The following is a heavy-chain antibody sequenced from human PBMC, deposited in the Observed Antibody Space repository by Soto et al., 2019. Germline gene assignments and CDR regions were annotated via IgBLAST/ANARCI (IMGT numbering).Heavy chain of an antibody. CDR3: AKDTLRINCYWLDV. J-gene: IGHJ6*02. Sequence: GGSLRLSCAASGFTFSSYAMSWVRQAPGKGLEWVSAISGSGGSTYYADSVKGRFTISRDNSKNTLYLQMNSLRAEGTAVYYCAKDTLRINCYWLDVWGQGTTVTVSS. CDR1: GFTFSSYA. V-gene: IGHV3-23*01. CDR2: ISGSGGST. D-gene: IGHD2-15*01.